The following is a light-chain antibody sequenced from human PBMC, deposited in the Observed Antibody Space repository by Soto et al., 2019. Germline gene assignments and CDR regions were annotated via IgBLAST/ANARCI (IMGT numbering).Light chain of an antibody. Sequence: EIVLTQFPGTLSLSPGERATLSCRASQSVGSNYLAWYQQRPGQPPNLLIFGASHRAPDIPDRFSGSGSGTDFTLTISRLEPEDFAVYYCQQYGSSIQTFGQGTKVDLK. CDR1: QSVGSNY. V-gene: IGKV3-20*01. J-gene: IGKJ1*01. CDR2: GAS. CDR3: QQYGSSIQT.